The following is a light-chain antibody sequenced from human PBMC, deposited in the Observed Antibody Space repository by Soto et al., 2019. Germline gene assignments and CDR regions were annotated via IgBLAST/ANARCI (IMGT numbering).Light chain of an antibody. V-gene: IGLV1-47*02. J-gene: IGLJ2*01. CDR1: TSNVGSNL. CDR2: NDY. Sequence: QLVLAQPPSASGTPGQRVTISCSGSTSNVGSNLASWYQQLPGWAPKLLIYNDYERPSGVPDRFSGSKSGTSASLGISGLRSEDEADYFCAVWDDSLSGVVFGGGTKLTVL. CDR3: AVWDDSLSGVV.